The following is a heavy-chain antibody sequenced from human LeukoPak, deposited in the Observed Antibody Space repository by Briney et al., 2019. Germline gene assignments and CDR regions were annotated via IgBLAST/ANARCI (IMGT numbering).Heavy chain of an antibody. Sequence: GGSLRLSCVASGFTFSNSAMNWVRQAPGKGLEWVSRISGSGGSTYYTDSVKGRFTISRDNSKNTLYLHMNSLRAEDTAVYYCASPLVESSGNVHFGLWGRGTLVTVSS. D-gene: IGHD4-23*01. CDR1: GFTFSNSA. V-gene: IGHV3-23*01. J-gene: IGHJ2*01. CDR3: ASPLVESSGNVHFGL. CDR2: ISGSGGST.